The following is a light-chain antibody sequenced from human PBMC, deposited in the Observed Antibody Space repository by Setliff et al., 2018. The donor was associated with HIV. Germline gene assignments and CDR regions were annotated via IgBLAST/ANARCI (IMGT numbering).Light chain of an antibody. CDR3: QQYFTSPWT. Sequence: DIVMTQSPDSLAVSPGERATFHSKSGRSVFNTYNNKNALAWYQQKPGQPPKLLLYWASTRESGVPDRFSGSGSDTDFTLTISSLQAEDVAVYYCQQYFTSPWTFGQGTKVDIK. CDR2: WAS. J-gene: IGKJ1*01. V-gene: IGKV4-1*01. CDR1: RSVFNTYNNKNA.